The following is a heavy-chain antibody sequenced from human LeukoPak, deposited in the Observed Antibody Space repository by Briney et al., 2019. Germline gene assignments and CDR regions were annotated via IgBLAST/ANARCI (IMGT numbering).Heavy chain of an antibody. CDR2: ISGSGGST. J-gene: IGHJ4*02. CDR3: AKSDGYNYPYYFDY. V-gene: IGHV3-23*01. CDR1: GFTFSSYA. Sequence: GGSLRLSCAASGFTFSSYAMSWVRQAPGKGLEWVSAISGSGGSTYYADSVKGRFTISRDNSKNTLYLQMDRLRAEDTAVYYCAKSDGYNYPYYFDYWGQGTLVTVSS. D-gene: IGHD5-24*01.